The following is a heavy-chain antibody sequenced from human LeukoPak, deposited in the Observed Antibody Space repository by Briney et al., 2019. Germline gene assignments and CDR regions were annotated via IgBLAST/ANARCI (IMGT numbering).Heavy chain of an antibody. J-gene: IGHJ3*02. CDR1: GFTFSSYA. CDR3: ARDWTMIVVVTGAFDI. V-gene: IGHV3-30-3*01. D-gene: IGHD3-22*01. Sequence: AGGSLRLSCAASGFTFSSYAMHWVRQAPGKGLEWVAVISYDGSNKYYADSVKGRFTISRDNSKNTLYLQMNSLRAEDTAVYYCARDWTMIVVVTGAFDIWGQGTMVTVSS. CDR2: ISYDGSNK.